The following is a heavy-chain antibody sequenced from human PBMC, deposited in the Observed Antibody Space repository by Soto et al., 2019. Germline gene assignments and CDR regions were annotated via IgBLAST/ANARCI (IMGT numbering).Heavy chain of an antibody. D-gene: IGHD3-10*01. CDR3: AKSRASYYYGSGSSFDY. V-gene: IGHV3-23*01. CDR1: GFTFSSYA. CDR2: ISGSGGST. J-gene: IGHJ4*02. Sequence: GGSLRLSCAASGFTFSSYAMSWVRQAPGKGLEWVSAISGSGGSTYYADSVKGRFTISRDNSKNTLYLQMNSLRAEDTAVYYCAKSRASYYYGSGSSFDYWGQGTLVTVSS.